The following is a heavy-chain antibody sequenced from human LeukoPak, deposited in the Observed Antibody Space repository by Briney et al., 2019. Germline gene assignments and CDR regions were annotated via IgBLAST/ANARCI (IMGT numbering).Heavy chain of an antibody. CDR3: ARAYFLVFQAEEWFDP. CDR2: IIPILGIA. CDR1: GGTFSSYA. V-gene: IGHV1-69*04. D-gene: IGHD3-9*01. Sequence: ASVKVSCKASGGTFSSYAISWVRQAPGQGLEWMGRIIPILGIANYAQKFQGRVTITADKSTSTAYMELSSLRSGDTAVYYCARAYFLVFQAEEWFDPWGQGTLVTVSS. J-gene: IGHJ5*02.